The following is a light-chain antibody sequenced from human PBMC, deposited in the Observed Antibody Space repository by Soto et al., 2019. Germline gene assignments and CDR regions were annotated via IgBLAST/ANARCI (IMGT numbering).Light chain of an antibody. CDR1: QGISSY. V-gene: IGKV1-9*01. CDR2: AAS. J-gene: IGKJ5*01. Sequence: DIPLTQSPSFLSASVGDRVTITCRASQGISSYLAWYQQKPGKAPKLLIYAASTLQSGVPSRFSGSGSGTEFTLTISSLQTEDFATYYCQQLNSYPTFGQGTRLEIK. CDR3: QQLNSYPT.